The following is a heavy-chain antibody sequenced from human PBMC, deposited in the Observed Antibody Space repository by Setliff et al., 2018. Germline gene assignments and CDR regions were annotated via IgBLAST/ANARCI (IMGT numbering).Heavy chain of an antibody. Sequence: PSETLSLTCRVSGGSISSGNYYWGLIRQPPGKGLEWVATIYYSGSTYSNPSLKSRLIISVDAPDNQFSVKLSSVTAADTAVYFCARGPRFDYESPTYRRRFDPWGQGTAVTVSS. CDR3: ARGPRFDYESPTYRRRFDP. J-gene: IGHJ5*02. CDR2: IYYSGST. CDR1: GGSISSGNYY. D-gene: IGHD3-22*01. V-gene: IGHV4-39*01.